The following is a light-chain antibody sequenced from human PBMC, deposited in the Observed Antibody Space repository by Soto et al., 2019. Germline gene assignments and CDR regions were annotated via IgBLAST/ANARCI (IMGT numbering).Light chain of an antibody. J-gene: IGLJ2*01. CDR2: EVT. V-gene: IGLV2-14*01. CDR1: SSDVAGYNY. Sequence: QSALTQPASVSGSPGQSITISCTGTSSDVAGYNYVSWYQQHPGTAPKLMIYEVTNRPSGVSNRFSGSKSGNTASLTISGLQAEDEADYYCQSYDSDVVVFGGGTKLTVL. CDR3: QSYDSDVVV.